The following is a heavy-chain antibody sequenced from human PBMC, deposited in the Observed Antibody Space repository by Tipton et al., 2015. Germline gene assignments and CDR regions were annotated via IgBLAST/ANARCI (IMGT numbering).Heavy chain of an antibody. CDR3: ARVPFDYFDY. CDR2: IYYSGST. Sequence: TLSLTCTVSGGSISSYYWCWIRQPPGKGLEWIGYIYYSGSTNYNPSLKSRVTTSVDTSKNQFSLKLSSVTAADTAVYYCARVPFDYFDYWGQGILVTVSS. V-gene: IGHV4-59*12. J-gene: IGHJ4*02. CDR1: GGSISSYY.